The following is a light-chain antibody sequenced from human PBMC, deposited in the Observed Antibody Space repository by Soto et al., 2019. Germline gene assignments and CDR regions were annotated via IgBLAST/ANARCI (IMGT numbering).Light chain of an antibody. CDR3: QQYNNWPRT. J-gene: IGKJ1*01. V-gene: IGKV3-15*01. Sequence: EIVMTRSRATLSVSPGERVTLSCRASQSFFSSLAWYQQKPGQAPRLLIHGATTRATGIPARFSGSGSGTEFTLTISSLQSEDFAVYYCQQYNNWPRTFGQGTKVDMK. CDR2: GAT. CDR1: QSFFSS.